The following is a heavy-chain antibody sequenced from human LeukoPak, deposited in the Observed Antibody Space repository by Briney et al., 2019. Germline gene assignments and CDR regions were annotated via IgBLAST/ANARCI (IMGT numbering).Heavy chain of an antibody. CDR2: ISYHGRDQ. J-gene: IGHJ4*02. CDR1: GFTLSSYG. Sequence: GRSLRLSCAASGFTLSSYGMHWVRQAPGKGLEWVSVISYHGRDQFYADSVKGRFTISRDNAKNTLYLQMNSLTTEDTAVYYCATQPCSGGRCYLGHWGQGTLVTVSS. CDR3: ATQPCSGGRCYLGH. D-gene: IGHD2-15*01. V-gene: IGHV3-30*03.